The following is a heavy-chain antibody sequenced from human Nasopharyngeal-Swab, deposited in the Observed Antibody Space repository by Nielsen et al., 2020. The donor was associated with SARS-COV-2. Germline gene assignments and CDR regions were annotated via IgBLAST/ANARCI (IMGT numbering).Heavy chain of an antibody. V-gene: IGHV4-34*01. D-gene: IGHD2-8*01. CDR2: IYYSGST. CDR3: ARQVGYCTNGVCPTYYYYYGMDV. Sequence: SETLSLTCAVYGGSFSGYSWSWIRQPPGKGLEWIGSIYYSGSTYYNPSLKSRVTISVDTSKNQFSLKLSSVTAADTAVYYCARQVGYCTNGVCPTYYYYYGMDVWGQGTTVTVSS. J-gene: IGHJ6*02. CDR1: GGSFSGYS.